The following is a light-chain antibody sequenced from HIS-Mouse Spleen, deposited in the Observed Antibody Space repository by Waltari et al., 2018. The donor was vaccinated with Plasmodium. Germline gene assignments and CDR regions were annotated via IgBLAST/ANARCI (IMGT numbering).Light chain of an antibody. CDR2: KDS. V-gene: IGLV3-16*01. CDR3: LSADSSGTYPRV. Sequence: SYELTQPPSVSVSLGQMARITCSGDALPKKYAYWYQQKPGQFPVLVIYKDSERPSGSPERFSGSSSGTIVTLTISGVQAEDEADYYCLSADSSGTYPRVFGGGTKLTVL. CDR1: ALPKKY. J-gene: IGLJ2*01.